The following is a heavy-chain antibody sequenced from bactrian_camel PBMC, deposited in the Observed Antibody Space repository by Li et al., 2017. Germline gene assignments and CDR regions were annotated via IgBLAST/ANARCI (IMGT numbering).Heavy chain of an antibody. Sequence: QLVESGGGSVQAGGSLTLSCTVRGYASSVGWVRQAPGKEREVVGGITGGGAPRYADSVKGRVTISRDNTKSTVYLQMNVLKPQDTAVYFCVRLDYSDYPAAPKWGQGTQVTVS. CDR1: GYASS. D-gene: IGHD4*01. J-gene: IGHJ4*01. V-gene: IGHV3S53*01. CDR3: VRLDYSDYPAAPK. CDR2: ITGGGAP.